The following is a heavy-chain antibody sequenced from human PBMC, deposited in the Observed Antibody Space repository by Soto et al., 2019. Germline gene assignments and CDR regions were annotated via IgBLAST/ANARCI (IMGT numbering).Heavy chain of an antibody. J-gene: IGHJ5*02. D-gene: IGHD4-4*01. CDR2: ISGSGSST. Sequence: EVQLLESGGGLVQPGGSLRLSCAASGFTFSSYAMSWVRQAPGKGLEWVSAISGSGSSTYYADSVKGRFTISRDNSKNTLYLKMNSLRAEDTAVYYCAMLPPRTATTRSFDPWGQGTLVTVSS. CDR1: GFTFSSYA. CDR3: AMLPPRTATTRSFDP. V-gene: IGHV3-23*01.